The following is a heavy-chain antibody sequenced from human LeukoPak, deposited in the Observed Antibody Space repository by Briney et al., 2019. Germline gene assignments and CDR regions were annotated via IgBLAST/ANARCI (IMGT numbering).Heavy chain of an antibody. CDR2: LPASGAAT. CDR1: GFTFSNFG. CDR3: AKTVGAPAIFPSDD. J-gene: IGHJ4*02. D-gene: IGHD1-26*01. V-gene: IGHV3-23*01. Sequence: GGSLTLSCAASGFTFSNFGMTWVRQAPGKGLEWVSGLPASGAATYAASVRGRFTISRDNSKNTLYLQMNSLRAEDTAIYYCAKTVGAPAIFPSDDWGQGTLVTVSS.